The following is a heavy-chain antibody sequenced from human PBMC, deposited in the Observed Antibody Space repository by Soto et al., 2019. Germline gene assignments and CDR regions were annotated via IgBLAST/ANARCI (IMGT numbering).Heavy chain of an antibody. CDR2: INAGNGNT. CDR3: ARAHYYDSSGYYTPAFDI. Sequence: GASVKVSCKASGYTFTSYAMHWVRQAPGQRLEWMGWINAGNGNTKYSQKFQGRVTITRDTSASTAYMELSSLRSEDTAVYYCARAHYYDSSGYYTPAFDIWGQGTMVTVS. D-gene: IGHD3-22*01. V-gene: IGHV1-3*01. CDR1: GYTFTSYA. J-gene: IGHJ3*02.